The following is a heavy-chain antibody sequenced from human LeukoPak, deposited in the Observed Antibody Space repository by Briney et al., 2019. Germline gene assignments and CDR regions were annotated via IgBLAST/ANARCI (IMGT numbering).Heavy chain of an antibody. J-gene: IGHJ5*02. Sequence: SETLSLTCIVSGGSMSSHYWGWIRQPPGKGLEWIGYVFYKGNSNYNPSLKSRLTMSVDTSKNQFSLKLTSVTAADTAVYYCTRLTLTKTRFDPWGQGTLVTVSS. CDR1: GGSMSSHY. D-gene: IGHD3-9*01. V-gene: IGHV4-59*08. CDR3: TRLTLTKTRFDP. CDR2: VFYKGNS.